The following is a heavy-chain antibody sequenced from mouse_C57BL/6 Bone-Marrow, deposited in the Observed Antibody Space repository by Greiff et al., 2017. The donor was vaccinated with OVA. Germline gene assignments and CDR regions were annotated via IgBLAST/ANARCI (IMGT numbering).Heavy chain of an antibody. V-gene: IGHV5-9*01. CDR1: GFTFSSYT. Sequence: EVMLVESGGGLVKPGGSLKLSCAASGFTFSSYTMSWVRQTPEKRLEWVATISGGGGNTYYPDSVKGRFTISRDNAKNTLYLQMSSLRSEDTALYYCARHELVDYWGQGTTLTVSS. D-gene: IGHD4-1*01. CDR2: ISGGGGNT. J-gene: IGHJ2*01. CDR3: ARHELVDY.